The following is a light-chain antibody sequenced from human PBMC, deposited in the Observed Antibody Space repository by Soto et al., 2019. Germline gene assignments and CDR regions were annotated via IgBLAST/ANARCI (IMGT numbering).Light chain of an antibody. CDR1: SSNIGSNT. J-gene: IGLJ2*01. CDR2: GNN. V-gene: IGLV1-44*01. CDR3: AAWDDSLGGHVV. Sequence: QSALTQPPSASGTPGQRVTMSCSGSSSNIGSNTVNWYQHLPGTAPKLLIYGNNQRPSGVPDRFSGSKSGTSASISGLQSEDEADYYCAAWDDSLGGHVVFGGGTQLTVL.